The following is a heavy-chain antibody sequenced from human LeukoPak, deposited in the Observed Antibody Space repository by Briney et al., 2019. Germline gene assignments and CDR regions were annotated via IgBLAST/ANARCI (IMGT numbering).Heavy chain of an antibody. CDR2: INWNGYST. J-gene: IGHJ3*02. CDR3: ARVSQFWEWKDAFDI. Sequence: GGSLRLSCTASAFTFDDYAMSWVRQAPGKGLEWVSGINWNGYSTGYSDSVKGRFTISRDNAKNSLYLQMNSLRAEDTALYYCARVSQFWEWKDAFDIWGQGTMVTVSS. CDR1: AFTFDDYA. V-gene: IGHV3-20*04. D-gene: IGHD3-3*01.